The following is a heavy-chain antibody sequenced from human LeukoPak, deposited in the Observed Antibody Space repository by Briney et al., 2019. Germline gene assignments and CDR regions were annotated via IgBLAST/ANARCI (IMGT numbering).Heavy chain of an antibody. CDR2: ISYDGSNK. CDR3: AKGGPSGSYFDY. V-gene: IGHV3-30*18. D-gene: IGHD1-26*01. Sequence: PGGSLRLSCAASGFTFRTYAMSWVRQAPGKGLEWVAVISYDGSNKYYADSVKGRFTISRDNSKNTLYLQMNSLRAEDTAVYYCAKGGPSGSYFDYWGQGTLVTVSS. CDR1: GFTFRTYA. J-gene: IGHJ4*02.